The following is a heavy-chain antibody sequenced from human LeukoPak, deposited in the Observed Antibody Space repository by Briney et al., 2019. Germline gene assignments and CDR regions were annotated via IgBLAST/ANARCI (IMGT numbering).Heavy chain of an antibody. D-gene: IGHD3-10*01. CDR3: ARWYSGSGGWVLDY. Sequence: GGSLRLSCAASGFTFSSYWMRWVRQAPGKGLEWVANIKEDGSEKYYVDSVEGRFTISRDNAKNSLYLQMNSLRAEDTAVYYCARWYSGSGGWVLDYWGQGSLVTVSS. CDR2: IKEDGSEK. V-gene: IGHV3-7*05. J-gene: IGHJ4*02. CDR1: GFTFSSYW.